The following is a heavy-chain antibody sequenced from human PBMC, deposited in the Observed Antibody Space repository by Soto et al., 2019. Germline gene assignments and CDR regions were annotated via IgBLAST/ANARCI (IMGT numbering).Heavy chain of an antibody. J-gene: IGHJ6*02. D-gene: IGHD2-2*01. Sequence: SVKVSCKASGGTFSSYAISWVRQAPGQGLEWMGGIIPIFGTANYAQKFQGRVTITAEKSTSTAYMELSSLRSEDTAVYYCARDLRYIVVVPAAIPYYYYGMDVWGQGTKVTVSS. CDR3: ARDLRYIVVVPAAIPYYYYGMDV. CDR1: GGTFSSYA. V-gene: IGHV1-69*06. CDR2: IIPIFGTA.